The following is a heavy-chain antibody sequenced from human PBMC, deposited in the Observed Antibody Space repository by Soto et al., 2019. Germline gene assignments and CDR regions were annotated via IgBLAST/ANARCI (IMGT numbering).Heavy chain of an antibody. CDR1: GYTFTSYA. Sequence: ASVKVSCKASGYTFTSYAMHWVRQAPGQRLEWMGWINAGNGNTKYSQKFQGRVTITRDTSASTAYMELSSLRSEDTAVYYCASDRTGFPDFEYWGQGTLVPVSS. CDR2: INAGNGNT. CDR3: ASDRTGFPDFEY. J-gene: IGHJ4*02. D-gene: IGHD2-21*01. V-gene: IGHV1-3*01.